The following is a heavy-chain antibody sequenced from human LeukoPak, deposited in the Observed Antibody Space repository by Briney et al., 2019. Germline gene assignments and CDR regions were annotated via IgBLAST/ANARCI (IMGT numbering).Heavy chain of an antibody. Sequence: GESLKISCEGSGYSFTNYWIAWVRQMPGKGLEWMGIIYPGDSDTRYSPSFQGQVTISADKSINTAYLQWSSLKASDTAMYYCARHAGSGRKDGYNRWGQGTLVPVSS. CDR2: IYPGDSDT. D-gene: IGHD5-24*01. V-gene: IGHV5-51*01. J-gene: IGHJ4*02. CDR1: GYSFTNYW. CDR3: ARHAGSGRKDGYNR.